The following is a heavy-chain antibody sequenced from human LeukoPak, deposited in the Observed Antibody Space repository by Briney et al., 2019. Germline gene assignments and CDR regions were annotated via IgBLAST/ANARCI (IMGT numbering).Heavy chain of an antibody. CDR2: IREDGSEK. V-gene: IGHV3-7*01. Sequence: GGSLRLSCAASGFDFSTYAINWVRQAPGKGLEWVANIREDGSEKYYVDSVKGQFTISRDNAKNSLFLQMDSLRAEDTAVYYCARDLAGHYYGSGSSFDYWGQGTLVTVS. J-gene: IGHJ4*02. D-gene: IGHD3-10*01. CDR3: ARDLAGHYYGSGSSFDY. CDR1: GFDFSTYA.